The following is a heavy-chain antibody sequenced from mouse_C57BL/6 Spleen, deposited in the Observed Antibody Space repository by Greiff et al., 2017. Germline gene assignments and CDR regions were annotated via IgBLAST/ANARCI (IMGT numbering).Heavy chain of an antibody. CDR1: GYTFTSYW. Sequence: QVQLKEPGAELVKPGASVKLSCKASGYTFTSYWMHWVKQRPGQGLEWIGMIHPNSGSTNYNEKFKSKATLTVDKSSSPAYMQLSSLTSEDSAVYYCARRWLLRNYWGQGTTLTVSS. CDR2: IHPNSGST. D-gene: IGHD2-3*01. J-gene: IGHJ2*01. CDR3: ARRWLLRNY. V-gene: IGHV1-64*01.